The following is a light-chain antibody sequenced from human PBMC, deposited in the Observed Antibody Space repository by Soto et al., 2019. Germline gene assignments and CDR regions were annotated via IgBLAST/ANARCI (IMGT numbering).Light chain of an antibody. CDR3: AAWDDSLNGPV. CDR2: SND. Sequence: QSVLTQPPSASGTPGQRVTISCSGSSSNIGSNTVNWYQQLPGTAPKLLIYSNDQRPSGVPDRFSGSESCTSASLAISGRHSEDEADYYCAAWDDSLNGPVFGGGTKRTVL. CDR1: SSNIGSNT. J-gene: IGLJ2*01. V-gene: IGLV1-44*01.